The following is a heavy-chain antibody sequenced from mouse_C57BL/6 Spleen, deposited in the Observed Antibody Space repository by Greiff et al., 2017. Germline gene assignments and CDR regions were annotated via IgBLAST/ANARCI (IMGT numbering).Heavy chain of an antibody. Sequence: QVQLQQPGAELVKPGASVKMSCKASGYTFTSYWITWVKQRPGQGLEWIGDIYPGSGSTNYNEKFKSKATLTVDTSSSTAYMQLSSLTSEDAAVYYCARSGGSSPLDYWGQGTTLTVSS. CDR1: GYTFTSYW. J-gene: IGHJ2*01. CDR2: IYPGSGST. CDR3: ARSGGSSPLDY. D-gene: IGHD1-1*01. V-gene: IGHV1-55*01.